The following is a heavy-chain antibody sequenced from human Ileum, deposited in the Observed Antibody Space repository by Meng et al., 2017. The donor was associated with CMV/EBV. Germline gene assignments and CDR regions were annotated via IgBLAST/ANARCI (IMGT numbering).Heavy chain of an antibody. V-gene: IGHV3-30*19. D-gene: IGHD5-24*01. Sequence: FGSFGIHWVRQAPGKGLEWVAVMSYDGGNEYYADSVKGRFTVSRDNAKNTLYLQMSSVRSEDSAVYYCARKRYNPGIVTYYHYGMEVWGHGTTVTVSS. CDR3: ARKRYNPGIVTYYHYGMEV. CDR2: MSYDGGNE. CDR1: FGSFG. J-gene: IGHJ6*02.